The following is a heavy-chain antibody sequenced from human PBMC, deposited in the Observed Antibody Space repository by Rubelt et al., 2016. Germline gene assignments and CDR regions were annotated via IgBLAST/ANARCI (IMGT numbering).Heavy chain of an antibody. V-gene: IGHV4-59*08. J-gene: IGHJ5*02. CDR3: ARRRGAAGWFDP. D-gene: IGHD3-10*01. CDR1: GGSISSYY. Sequence: QLQLQESGPGLVKPSETLSLTCTVSGGSISSYYWSWIRQPPGQGLEWIGYIYYSGSTNYNPSLKSRVTISVHTSKNQFTGELWSGTAADTAVYYWARRRGAAGWFDPWGQGTLVAVSS. CDR2: IYYSGST.